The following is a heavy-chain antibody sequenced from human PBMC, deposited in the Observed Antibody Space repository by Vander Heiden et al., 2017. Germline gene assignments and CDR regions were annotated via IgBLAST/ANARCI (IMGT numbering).Heavy chain of an antibody. J-gene: IGHJ4*02. Sequence: EVQLLESGGGLVQPGGSLSLSCAASGFTFSTYAMSWVRQAPGKGLEWVSGIRGSADTTYYADSVRGRFTISRDSSKNTLYLQMNSLRAEDTAVYYCAKDLIGSYPDYFDYWGQGTLVTVSS. D-gene: IGHD2-8*01. CDR3: AKDLIGSYPDYFDY. V-gene: IGHV3-23*01. CDR1: GFTFSTYA. CDR2: IRGSADTT.